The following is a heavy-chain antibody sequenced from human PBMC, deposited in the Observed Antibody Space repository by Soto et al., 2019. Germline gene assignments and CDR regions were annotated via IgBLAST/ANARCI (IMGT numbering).Heavy chain of an antibody. D-gene: IGHD3-22*01. CDR2: IYPDDSDT. Sequence: GESLKISCKGSGYSFSSYWIAWVRQMPGKGLEWMGIIYPDDSDTRYSPSFQGQVTISADKSISTAYLQWSSLKASDTAMYYCATASDTNGYFFYFDYWGQGTLVTVS. CDR1: GYSFSSYW. V-gene: IGHV5-51*01. CDR3: ATASDTNGYFFYFDY. J-gene: IGHJ4*02.